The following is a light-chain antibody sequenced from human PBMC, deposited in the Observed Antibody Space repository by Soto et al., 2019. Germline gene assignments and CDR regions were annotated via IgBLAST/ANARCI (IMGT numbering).Light chain of an antibody. V-gene: IGLV2-23*01. CDR3: CSYEGSSNFV. CDR1: ISDVGGYNL. J-gene: IGLJ1*01. Sequence: QSALTQPASVSGSPGQSITISCTGTISDVGGYNLVSWYQQHPGKAPKLMIYEGSKRPSGVSNRFSGSKSGNTASLTISGLQAEDEADYYCCSYEGSSNFVFATGTKVTVL. CDR2: EGS.